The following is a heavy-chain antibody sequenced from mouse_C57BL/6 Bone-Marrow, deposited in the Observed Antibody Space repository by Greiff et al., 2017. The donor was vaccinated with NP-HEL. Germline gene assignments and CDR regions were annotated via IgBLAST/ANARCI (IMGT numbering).Heavy chain of an antibody. CDR2: IDPANGNT. J-gene: IGHJ1*03. CDR3: ARLYGLHWYFDV. V-gene: IGHV14-3*01. D-gene: IGHD1-2*01. CDR1: GFNIKNTY. Sequence: EVKLMESVAELVRPGASVKLSCTASGFNIKNTYMHWVKQRPEQGLEWIGRIDPANGNTKYAPKFQGKATITADTSSNTAYLQLSSLPSEDTAIYYCARLYGLHWYFDVWGTGTTVTVSS.